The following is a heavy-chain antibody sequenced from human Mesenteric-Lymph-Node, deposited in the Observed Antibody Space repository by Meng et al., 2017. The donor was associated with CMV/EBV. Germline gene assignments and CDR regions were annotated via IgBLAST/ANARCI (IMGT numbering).Heavy chain of an antibody. CDR1: GYTFTGYY. Sequence: ASVKVSCKASGYTFTGYYMHWVRQAPGQGLEWMGWINPNSGGTNYAEKFQGRVTMTRDTSISTAYMELTRLTSDDTAVYYCAREHWDIVVVVAATQNYYYYGMDVWGQGTTVTVSS. J-gene: IGHJ6*02. V-gene: IGHV1-2*02. CDR3: AREHWDIVVVVAATQNYYYYGMDV. CDR2: INPNSGGT. D-gene: IGHD2-15*01.